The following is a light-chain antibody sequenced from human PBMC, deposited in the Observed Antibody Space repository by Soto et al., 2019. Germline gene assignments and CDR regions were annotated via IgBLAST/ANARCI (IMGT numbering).Light chain of an antibody. CDR2: DVS. CDR3: QQYNTFWT. J-gene: IGKJ1*01. CDR1: QSIRSW. Sequence: DIQMTQSPSTLSASVGDRVTITCRASQSIRSWLAWYQQKPGKAPKLLIYDVSSLESGVPSRFSGSGSGTEFTLTISSLQPDDSATYYCQQYNTFWTFGQGTTVEIK. V-gene: IGKV1-5*01.